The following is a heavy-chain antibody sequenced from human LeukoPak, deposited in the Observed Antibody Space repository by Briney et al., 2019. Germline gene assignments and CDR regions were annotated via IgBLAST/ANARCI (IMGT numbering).Heavy chain of an antibody. J-gene: IGHJ4*02. CDR3: ARDRGQLLGPVFDY. V-gene: IGHV4-38-2*02. D-gene: IGHD2-2*01. CDR1: GYSISNDYY. Sequence: KASETLSLTCTVSGYSISNDYYWGWIRQSPGKGLEWIGSIYHSGSTYYNPSLKSRVTISVDTSKNQFSLKLSSVTAADTAVYYCARDRGQLLGPVFDYWGQGTLVTVSS. CDR2: IYHSGST.